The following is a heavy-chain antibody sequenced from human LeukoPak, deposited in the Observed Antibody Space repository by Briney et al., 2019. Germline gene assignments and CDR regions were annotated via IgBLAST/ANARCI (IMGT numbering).Heavy chain of an antibody. CDR2: ISYDGSVQ. V-gene: IGHV3-30*18. Sequence: GGSLRLSCAASGFTFSGHGMHWVRQAPGKGREWVAVISYDGSVQYYADSVKGRFTISRDNSERTLYLEMNSLRTEDTAVYFCAKDRSYLIDSWGQGTLVTVSS. CDR3: AKDRSYLIDS. CDR1: GFTFSGHG. J-gene: IGHJ4*02. D-gene: IGHD1-26*01.